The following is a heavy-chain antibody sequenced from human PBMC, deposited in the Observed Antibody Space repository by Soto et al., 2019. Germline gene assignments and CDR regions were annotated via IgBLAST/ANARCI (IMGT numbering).Heavy chain of an antibody. V-gene: IGHV5-51*01. D-gene: IGHD3-22*01. Sequence: PGESLKISCKGSGYSFTSYWIGWVRQMPGKGLEWMGIIYPGDSDTRYSPSFQGQVTISADKSISTAYLQWSSLKASDTAMYYCARLTLPYYYDSSGYWAKYYYYYGMDVWGQGTTVTVSS. CDR1: GYSFTSYW. J-gene: IGHJ6*02. CDR3: ARLTLPYYYDSSGYWAKYYYYYGMDV. CDR2: IYPGDSDT.